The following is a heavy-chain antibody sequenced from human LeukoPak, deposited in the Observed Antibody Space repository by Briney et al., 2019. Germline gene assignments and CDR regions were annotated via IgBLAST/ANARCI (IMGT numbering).Heavy chain of an antibody. V-gene: IGHV3-23*01. CDR1: GLTFSNYA. D-gene: IGHD6-13*01. CDR2: ISGSGDST. CDR3: AKTRPLDSSSWSHGDY. J-gene: IGHJ4*02. Sequence: GGSLRLSCAASGLTFSNYAMSWVRQAPGKGLEWVSAISGSGDSTYYGDSVKGRFTISRDNSKNTLYLQMNSLRAEDTAVYYCAKTRPLDSSSWSHGDYWGQGTLVTVSS.